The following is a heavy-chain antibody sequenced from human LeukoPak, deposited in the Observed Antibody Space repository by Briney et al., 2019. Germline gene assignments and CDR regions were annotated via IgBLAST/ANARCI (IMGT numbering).Heavy chain of an antibody. D-gene: IGHD3-16*01. J-gene: IGHJ5*02. CDR2: IYHSGST. Sequence: PSETLSLTCAVSGGSISSGGYSWSWIRQPPGKGLEWIGYIYHSGSTYYNPSLKSRVTISVDRSKNQFSLKLSSVTAADTAVYYCARGGALNWFDPWGQGTLVTVSS. V-gene: IGHV4-30-2*01. CDR3: ARGGALNWFDP. CDR1: GGSISSGGYS.